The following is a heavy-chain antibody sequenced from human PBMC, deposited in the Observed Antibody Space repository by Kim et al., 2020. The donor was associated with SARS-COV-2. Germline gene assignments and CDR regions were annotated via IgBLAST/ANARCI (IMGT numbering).Heavy chain of an antibody. CDR3: ARANYYGSGSYRY. V-gene: IGHV4-34*01. J-gene: IGHJ4*02. D-gene: IGHD3-10*01. CDR1: GGSFSGYY. Sequence: SETLSVTCAVYGGSFSGYYWSWIRQPPGKGLEWIGEINHSGSTNYNPSLKSRVTISVDTSKNQFSLKLSSVTAADTAVYYCARANYYGSGSYRYWGQGTLVTVSS. CDR2: INHSGST.